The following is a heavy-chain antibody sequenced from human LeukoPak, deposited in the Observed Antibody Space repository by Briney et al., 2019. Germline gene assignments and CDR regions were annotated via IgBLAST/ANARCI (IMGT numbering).Heavy chain of an antibody. CDR2: ISVYNGNT. V-gene: IGHV1-18*01. Sequence: ASVKASCKASGYTFTSYGINWVRQAPGQGLEWMGWISVYNGNTNYAQKLQGRVTMTTDTSTSTAYMELRSLRSDDTAVYYCARGKDYYGSGPFDYWGQGTPVTVSS. J-gene: IGHJ4*02. CDR1: GYTFTSYG. CDR3: ARGKDYYGSGPFDY. D-gene: IGHD3-10*01.